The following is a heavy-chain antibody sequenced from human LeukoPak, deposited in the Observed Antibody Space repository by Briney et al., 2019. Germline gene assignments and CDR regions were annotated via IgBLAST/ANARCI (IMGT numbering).Heavy chain of an antibody. D-gene: IGHD3-10*01. CDR1: GYTFTGYY. Sequence: ASVKVSCKASGYTFTGYYMHWVRQAPGQGLEWMGWINPNSGGTNYAQKFQGRVTMTRDTSISTAYMELSRLRSDDTAVYYCARVYDSVSFSGVWGQGTLVTVSS. CDR3: ARVYDSVSFSGV. CDR2: INPNSGGT. J-gene: IGHJ4*02. V-gene: IGHV1-2*02.